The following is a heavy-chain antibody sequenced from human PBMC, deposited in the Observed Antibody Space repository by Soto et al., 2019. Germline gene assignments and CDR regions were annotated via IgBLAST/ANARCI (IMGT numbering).Heavy chain of an antibody. J-gene: IGHJ4*02. CDR2: IWYDGSNK. D-gene: IGHD2-21*02. CDR1: GFTFSRSG. V-gene: IGHV3-33*01. Sequence: QAQLVESGGGVVQPGGSLRLSCAASGFTFSRSGMHWVRQAPGKGLEWVALIWYDGSNKYHADSVKGRFTISRDNSKNTLYPQNNSLRAEDTAVYYWAREPSGDFLDYSGQGTLVTVSS. CDR3: AREPSGDFLDY.